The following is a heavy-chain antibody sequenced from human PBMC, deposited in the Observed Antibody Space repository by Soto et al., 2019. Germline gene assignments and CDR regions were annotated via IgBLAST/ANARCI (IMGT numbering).Heavy chain of an antibody. CDR1: GGSISSSNW. J-gene: IGHJ6*02. D-gene: IGHD2-21*02. CDR3: ASVGATVTRHVVVTAYYYYGMDV. Sequence: PSETLSLTCAVSGGSISSSNWWSWVRQPPGKGLEWIGEIYHSGSTNYNPSLKSRVTISVDKSKNQFSLKLSSVTAADTAVYYCASVGATVTRHVVVTAYYYYGMDVWGQGTTVTVSS. CDR2: IYHSGST. V-gene: IGHV4-4*02.